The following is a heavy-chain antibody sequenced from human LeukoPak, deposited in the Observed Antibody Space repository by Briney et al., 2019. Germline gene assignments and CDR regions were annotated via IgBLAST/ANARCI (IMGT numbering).Heavy chain of an antibody. J-gene: IGHJ4*02. Sequence: GGSLRLSCAASGFTFSSFEMNWVRQAPGKGLEWVSYISITGITTYYADSVKGRFTISRDNAKNSLYLQMNSLRAEDTAVYYCATPWDGDYVKGGDGGFFDYWGQGTLVTVSS. CDR2: ISITGITT. D-gene: IGHD4-17*01. V-gene: IGHV3-48*03. CDR1: GFTFSSFE. CDR3: ATPWDGDYVKGGDGGFFDY.